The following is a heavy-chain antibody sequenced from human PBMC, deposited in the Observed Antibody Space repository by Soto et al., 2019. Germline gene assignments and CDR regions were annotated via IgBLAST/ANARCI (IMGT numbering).Heavy chain of an antibody. V-gene: IGHV1-2*04. J-gene: IGHJ6*02. CDR2: INPNSGGT. CDR3: ARGFLEFRSGMDV. Sequence: SVKVFCKASGYQFTGYYMNWVRQAPGQGLEWMGWINPNSGGTNDAQKFQGWVTMTRDTSISTAYMELSRLRAADPAVYYCARGFLEFRSGMDVWGQGTTVTVSS. CDR1: GYQFTGYY. D-gene: IGHD3-10*01.